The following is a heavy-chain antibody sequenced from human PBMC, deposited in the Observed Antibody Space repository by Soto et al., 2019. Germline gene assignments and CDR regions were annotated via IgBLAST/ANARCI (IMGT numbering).Heavy chain of an antibody. V-gene: IGHV4-59*01. CDR3: ARDHPHSYGVYYFDY. D-gene: IGHD5-18*01. J-gene: IGHJ4*02. CDR2: IYSSGST. Sequence: PSETLSLTCTVSGGSISSYYWSWIRQSPGKGLEWIGYIYSSGSTHYNPSLQNRVTISIDTSKNQVSLKVNSVIAADTAVYYCARDHPHSYGVYYFDYWGQGTPVTV. CDR1: GGSISSYY.